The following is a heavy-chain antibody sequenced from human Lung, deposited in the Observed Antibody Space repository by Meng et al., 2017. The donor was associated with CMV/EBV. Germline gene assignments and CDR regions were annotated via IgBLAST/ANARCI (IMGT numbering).Heavy chain of an antibody. J-gene: IGHJ6*02. CDR2: IYPGDSDT. CDR1: GYSFTSYW. Sequence: KVSXKGSGYSFTSYWIGWVRQMPGKGLEWMGIIYPGDSDTRYSPSFQGQVTISADKSISTAYLQWSSLKASDTAMYYCARQSSLGYCSSTSCYSYYGMDVWGQGXTVTVSS. D-gene: IGHD2-2*02. V-gene: IGHV5-51*01. CDR3: ARQSSLGYCSSTSCYSYYGMDV.